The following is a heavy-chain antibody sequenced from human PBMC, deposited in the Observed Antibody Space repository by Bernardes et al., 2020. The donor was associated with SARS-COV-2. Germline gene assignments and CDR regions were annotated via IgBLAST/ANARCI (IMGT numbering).Heavy chain of an antibody. Sequence: ASVKVSCKASGYTFTGYYMHWVRQAPGQGLEGMGWINPNSGGTNYAQKFQGRVTMTRDTSISTAYMELSRLRSDDTAVYYCAREGYSSSSWLDYWGQGTLVTVSS. CDR3: AREGYSSSSWLDY. V-gene: IGHV1-2*02. D-gene: IGHD6-13*01. J-gene: IGHJ4*02. CDR1: GYTFTGYY. CDR2: INPNSGGT.